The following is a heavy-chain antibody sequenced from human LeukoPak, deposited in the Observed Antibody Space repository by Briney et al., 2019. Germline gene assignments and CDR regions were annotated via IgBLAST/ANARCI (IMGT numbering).Heavy chain of an antibody. CDR1: GFTFSNYA. V-gene: IGHV3-30-3*01. Sequence: PGRSLRLSCAASGFTFSNYAMHWVRQAPGKGLEWVAVISYDGSNKYYANSVKGRFTISRDNSKNTLYLQMNSLRAEDTAVYYCAKARGVAAPPLDYWGQGTLVTVSS. CDR2: ISYDGSNK. D-gene: IGHD6-13*01. CDR3: AKARGVAAPPLDY. J-gene: IGHJ4*02.